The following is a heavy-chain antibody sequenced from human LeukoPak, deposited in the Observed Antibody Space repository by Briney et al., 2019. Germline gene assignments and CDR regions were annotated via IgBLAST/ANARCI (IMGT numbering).Heavy chain of an antibody. CDR3: ARDYTYCSGSRCYDRFDY. J-gene: IGHJ4*02. V-gene: IGHV3-48*01. Sequence: PGGSLRLSCETSGFTFTIFGINWLRQAPGKGPEGVSYIDARSGITYYADSVQGRFTISRDNAKESVFLQMNRLRVDDTAVYYCARDYTYCSGSRCYDRFDYWGQGIRVTVSS. D-gene: IGHD2-15*01. CDR1: GFTFTIFG. CDR2: IDARSGIT.